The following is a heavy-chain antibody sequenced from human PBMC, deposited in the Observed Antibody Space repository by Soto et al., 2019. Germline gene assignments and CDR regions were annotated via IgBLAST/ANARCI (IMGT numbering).Heavy chain of an antibody. CDR2: TYYNGNA. Sequence: SETLSLTCNVSGDCIDRSNYYWDWLRQPPGKGLEWIGTTYYNGNAYYNPSLKSRVSMSVDTSKNQFSLKLVSVTAADTAVYYCARHFVAVVIKGWGYWGQGTLVTVSS. D-gene: IGHD3-10*01. CDR1: GDCIDRSNYY. J-gene: IGHJ4*02. V-gene: IGHV4-39*01. CDR3: ARHFVAVVIKGWGY.